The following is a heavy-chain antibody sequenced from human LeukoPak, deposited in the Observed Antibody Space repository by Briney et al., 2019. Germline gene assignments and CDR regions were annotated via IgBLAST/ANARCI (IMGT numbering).Heavy chain of an antibody. CDR1: GITFSSYA. J-gene: IGHJ4*02. CDR3: AKSGYNYGKFDC. CDR2: ISANCVST. V-gene: IGHV3-23*01. Sequence: PGGSLRLSCAASGITFSSYAMSWVRQAPGKGLEWVSAISANCVSTYYADSVTGRFTISRDNSKNTLYLQMNSLRAEDTAVYYCAKSGYNYGKFDCWGQGTLVSVSS. D-gene: IGHD5-18*01.